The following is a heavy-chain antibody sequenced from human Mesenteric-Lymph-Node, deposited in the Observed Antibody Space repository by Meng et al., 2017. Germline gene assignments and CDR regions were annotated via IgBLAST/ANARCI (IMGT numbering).Heavy chain of an antibody. D-gene: IGHD3-16*01. V-gene: IGHV1-2*06. J-gene: IGHJ3*01. CDR3: ARDNYDQKFDL. CDR1: GYTFTGYY. Sequence: ASVKVSCKASGYTFTGYYMHWVRQAPGQGLEWMGRINPNSGGTNYAQKFQGRVTMTRDTSISTAYMELSRLTSDDTAVYFCARDNYDQKFDLWGQGTMVTVSS. CDR2: INPNSGGT.